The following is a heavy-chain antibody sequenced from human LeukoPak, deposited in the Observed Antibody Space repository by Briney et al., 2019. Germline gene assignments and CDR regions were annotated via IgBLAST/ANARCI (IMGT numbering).Heavy chain of an antibody. D-gene: IGHD4-23*01. CDR1: GGSISSNSYY. Sequence: NPSETLSLTCTVSGGSISSNSYYWGWIRQPPGKGLEWIGSIYYSGSTYYNPSLKSRVTISVDTSKNQFSLRLSSMTAADTAVYYCARADFYGGNKPHTSAWGQGTLVTVSS. V-gene: IGHV4-39*01. CDR3: ARADFYGGNKPHTSA. J-gene: IGHJ5*02. CDR2: IYYSGST.